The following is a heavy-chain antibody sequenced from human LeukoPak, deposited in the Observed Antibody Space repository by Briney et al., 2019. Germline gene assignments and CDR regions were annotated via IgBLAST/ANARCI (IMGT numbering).Heavy chain of an antibody. CDR3: ARGRGEWLRFGCDL. V-gene: IGHV6-1*01. CDR1: GDSVSSISAS. Sequence: SQTLSLTCAISGDSVSSISASWHWIRLSPSRGLEWLGRTYYRSKWYNDYAVSVKSRITINSDTSNNHFSLHLNSVSPEDTAVYYCARGRGEWLRFGCDLWAQGTLVRVSS. J-gene: IGHJ4*02. D-gene: IGHD5-12*01. CDR2: TYYRSKWYN.